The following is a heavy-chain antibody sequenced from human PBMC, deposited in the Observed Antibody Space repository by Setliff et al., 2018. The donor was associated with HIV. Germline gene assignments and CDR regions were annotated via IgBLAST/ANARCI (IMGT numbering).Heavy chain of an antibody. CDR1: GPSINIHY. Sequence: SETLSLTCTVSGPSINIHYWSWIRQSPGRELEWIGYIYSTGSTNYNPSLQSRVSISMDASKNKFSLKVTSVTSADTAVYYCAKGAGFYGDYTFDYWGQGTLVTVSS. V-gene: IGHV4-59*11. CDR2: IYSTGST. D-gene: IGHD4-17*01. CDR3: AKGAGFYGDYTFDY. J-gene: IGHJ4*02.